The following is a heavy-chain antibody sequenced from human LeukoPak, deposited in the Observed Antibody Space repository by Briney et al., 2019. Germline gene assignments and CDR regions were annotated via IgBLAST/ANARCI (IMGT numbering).Heavy chain of an antibody. CDR3: ARAVVVPAAINGWFDP. CDR2: IYHSGST. D-gene: IGHD2-2*02. Sequence: PSETLSLTCTVSGYSISSGYYWGWIRQPPGKGLEWIGSIYHSGSTYYNPSLKSRGTISVDTSKNQFSLKLSSVTAADTAVYYCARAVVVPAAINGWFDPWGQGTLVTVSS. J-gene: IGHJ5*02. CDR1: GYSISSGYY. V-gene: IGHV4-38-2*02.